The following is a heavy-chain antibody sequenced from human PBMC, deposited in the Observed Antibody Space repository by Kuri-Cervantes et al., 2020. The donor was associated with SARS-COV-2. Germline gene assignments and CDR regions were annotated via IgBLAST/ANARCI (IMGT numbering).Heavy chain of an antibody. Sequence: GESLKISCAASGFTFSSYWMSWVRQAPGKGLEWVASIKQDGSEKYYVDSVKGRFTISRDNAKNSLYLQMNSLRAEDTAVYYCARVRSWDEYFDYWGQGTLVTVSS. J-gene: IGHJ4*02. D-gene: IGHD6-13*01. V-gene: IGHV3-7*01. CDR1: GFTFSSYW. CDR2: IKQDGSEK. CDR3: ARVRSWDEYFDY.